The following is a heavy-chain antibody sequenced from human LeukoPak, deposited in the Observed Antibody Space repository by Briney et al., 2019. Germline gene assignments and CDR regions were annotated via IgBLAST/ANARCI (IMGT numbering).Heavy chain of an antibody. D-gene: IGHD6-13*01. CDR1: GGTFSSYA. J-gene: IGHJ4*02. CDR2: IIPIFGTA. V-gene: IGHV1-69*05. Sequence: SVKVSCKASGGTFSSYAISWVRQAPGQGLEWMGGIIPIFGTANYAQKFQGRVTMTRNTSISTAYMELSSLRSEDTAVYYCARGVGIAAAGPHGYWGQGTLVTVSS. CDR3: ARGVGIAAAGPHGY.